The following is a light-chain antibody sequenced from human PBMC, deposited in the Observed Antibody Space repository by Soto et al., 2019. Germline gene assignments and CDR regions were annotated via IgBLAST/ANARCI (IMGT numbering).Light chain of an antibody. J-gene: IGKJ2*01. CDR3: QQFNSYPHPMYT. CDR2: DAS. Sequence: AIQLTQSPSSLSASVGDRVTITCRASQGISSALAWYQQKPGKAPKLLIYDASSLESGVPSRFSGSGSGTDFTLTISSLQPEDFATYSCQQFNSYPHPMYTFGQGTKLEIK. CDR1: QGISSA. V-gene: IGKV1-13*02.